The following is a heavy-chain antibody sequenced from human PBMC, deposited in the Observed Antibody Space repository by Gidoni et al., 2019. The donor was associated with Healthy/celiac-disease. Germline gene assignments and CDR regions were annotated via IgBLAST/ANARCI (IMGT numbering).Heavy chain of an antibody. V-gene: IGHV3-21*01. CDR1: GFTFSNYS. Sequence: EVQLVESGGGLVKPGGPLRLSCAASGFTFSNYSMNWVRQAPGKGLEWVSSISSSSSYIYYADSVKGRFTISRDNAKNSLYLQMNSLRAEDTAVYYCATLGRYYGMDVWGQGTTVTVSS. D-gene: IGHD1-26*01. CDR3: ATLGRYYGMDV. CDR2: ISSSSSYI. J-gene: IGHJ6*02.